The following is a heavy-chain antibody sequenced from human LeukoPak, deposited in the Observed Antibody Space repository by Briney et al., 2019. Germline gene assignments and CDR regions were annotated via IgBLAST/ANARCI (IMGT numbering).Heavy chain of an antibody. CDR2: ISYDGSNK. CDR3: ARAPLITMIENWFDP. J-gene: IGHJ5*02. CDR1: GFTFSSYG. Sequence: GRSLRLSCAASGFTFSSYGMHWVRQAPGKGLEWVAVISYDGSNKYYADSVKGRFTISRDNSKNTLYLQMNSLRAEDTAVYYCARAPLITMIENWFDPWGQGTLVTVSS. V-gene: IGHV3-30*03. D-gene: IGHD3-22*01.